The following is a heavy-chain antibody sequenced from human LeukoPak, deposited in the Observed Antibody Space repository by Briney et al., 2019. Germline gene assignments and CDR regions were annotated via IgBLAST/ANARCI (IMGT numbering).Heavy chain of an antibody. V-gene: IGHV3-23*01. D-gene: IGHD3-22*01. Sequence: GRSLRLSCAASGFMFNTFAMSWVRQAPGKGLEWVSSISASGEGTYYADSVKGRFTISRDNSKTTLYLQMNSLRAEDTALYYCAKDDYYYHSNGYYLDYYYGMDVWGQGTTVTVS. CDR2: ISASGEGT. CDR3: AKDDYYYHSNGYYLDYYYGMDV. J-gene: IGHJ6*02. CDR1: GFMFNTFA.